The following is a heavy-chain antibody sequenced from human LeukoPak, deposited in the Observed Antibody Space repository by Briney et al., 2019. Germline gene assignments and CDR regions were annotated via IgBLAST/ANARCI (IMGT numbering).Heavy chain of an antibody. CDR2: IGGSGEST. Sequence: GGSLRLSCAASGFTFSTHAMNWVRQAPGKGLEWVSNIGGSGESTYYADSVKGRFTISRDNSKNTLYLQINSLRAEDTAVYYCTSNFDFWGQGTLVTVSS. V-gene: IGHV3-23*01. J-gene: IGHJ4*02. CDR1: GFTFSTHA. CDR3: TSNFDF.